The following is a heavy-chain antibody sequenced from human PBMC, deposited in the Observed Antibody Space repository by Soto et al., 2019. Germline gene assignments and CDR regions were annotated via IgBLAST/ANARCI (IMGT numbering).Heavy chain of an antibody. CDR1: GFTFSNCA. CDR3: AKLSHSDSSDVYY. D-gene: IGHD4-4*01. Sequence: PGGSLRLSCAASGFTFSNCAMSWVRQAPGKGLEWVSSISGTDDSTYYAGSVKGRFTISRDTSKNTLYLRMNSLRAEDTALYYCAKLSHSDSSDVYYWGQGTLVTVSS. V-gene: IGHV3-23*01. CDR2: ISGTDDST. J-gene: IGHJ4*02.